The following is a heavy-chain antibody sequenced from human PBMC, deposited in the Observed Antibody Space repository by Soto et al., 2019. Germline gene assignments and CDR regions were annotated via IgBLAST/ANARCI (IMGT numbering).Heavy chain of an antibody. D-gene: IGHD6-13*01. CDR1: GYTFTSYD. Sequence: SVKVSCKASGYTFTSYDIHWVRQATGQGLEWMGWMNPNSGNTGYAQKFQGRVTMTRNTSISTAYMELSSLRSEDTAVYYCARVRVSSSSWRGLRSAFDYWGQGTLVTVSS. V-gene: IGHV1-8*01. J-gene: IGHJ4*02. CDR3: ARVRVSSSSWRGLRSAFDY. CDR2: MNPNSGNT.